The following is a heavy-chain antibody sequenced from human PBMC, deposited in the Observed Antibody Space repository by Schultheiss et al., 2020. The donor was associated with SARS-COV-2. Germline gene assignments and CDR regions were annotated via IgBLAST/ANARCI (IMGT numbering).Heavy chain of an antibody. D-gene: IGHD6-13*01. CDR3: ARDSSSWTFDY. CDR2: IYSGGST. J-gene: IGHJ4*02. CDR1: GFTFGGYW. Sequence: GGSLRLSCAVSGFTFGGYWMSWVRQAPGKGLEWVSVIYSGGSTYYADSVKGRFTISRDNSKNTLYLQMNSLRAEDTAVYYCARDSSSWTFDYWGQGTLVTVSS. V-gene: IGHV3-53*01.